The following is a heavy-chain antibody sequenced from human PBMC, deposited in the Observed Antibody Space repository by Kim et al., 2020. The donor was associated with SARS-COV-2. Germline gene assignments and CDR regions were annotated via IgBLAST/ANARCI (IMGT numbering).Heavy chain of an antibody. V-gene: IGHV3-23*01. CDR1: GFTFSSYA. CDR3: AKAIPSSMTVADY. CDR2: ISGSGGNT. D-gene: IGHD6-19*01. Sequence: GGSLRLSCAASGFTFSSYAMTWVRQAPGKGLEWVSSISGSGGNTYYADSVKGRLTISRDNSRNTLYLQMNSLRAEDTAMYYCAKAIPSSMTVADYWGQGTLVTVSS. J-gene: IGHJ4*02.